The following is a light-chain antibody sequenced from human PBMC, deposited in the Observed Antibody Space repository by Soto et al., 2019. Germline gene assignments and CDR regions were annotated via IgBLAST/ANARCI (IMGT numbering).Light chain of an antibody. CDR1: QSVSNW. CDR2: KAS. J-gene: IGKJ1*01. V-gene: IGKV1-5*03. Sequence: IQMTQSPSSLCASVGDRVIITCRASQSVSNWLAWYQQKPGKAPNLLIDKASSLKSGVPSRFSGSGSGTEFTLTISNLQPDDFATYYCQQYDTYWTFGQGTKVDIK. CDR3: QQYDTYWT.